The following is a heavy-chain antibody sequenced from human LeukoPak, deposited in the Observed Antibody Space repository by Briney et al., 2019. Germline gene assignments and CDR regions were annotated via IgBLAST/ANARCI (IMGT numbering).Heavy chain of an antibody. CDR1: GFTVSSNY. CDR3: AKDPSSWYVSAYFDY. CDR2: IYSGGST. D-gene: IGHD6-13*01. V-gene: IGHV3-53*05. Sequence: PGGSLRLSCAASGFTVSSNYMSWVRQAPGEGLDWVSVIYSGGSTYYADSVKGRFTISRDNSKNTLYLQMNSLRAEDTAVYYCAKDPSSWYVSAYFDYWGQGTLVTVSS. J-gene: IGHJ4*02.